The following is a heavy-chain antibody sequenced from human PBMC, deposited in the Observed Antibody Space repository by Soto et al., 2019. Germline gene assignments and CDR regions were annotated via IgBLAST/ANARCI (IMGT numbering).Heavy chain of an antibody. CDR3: ARDSGAATG. J-gene: IGHJ3*01. V-gene: IGHV3-7*03. D-gene: IGHD2-15*01. CDR2: INQDGSEK. CDR1: GFTFSSYV. Sequence: PGGSLRLSCAASGFTFSSYVMSWVRQAPGKGLEWVANINQDGSEKYYVDSVKGRFTISRDNAKNSVYLQMNSLRAEDTAVYYCARDSGAATGGGQGTMVTVSS.